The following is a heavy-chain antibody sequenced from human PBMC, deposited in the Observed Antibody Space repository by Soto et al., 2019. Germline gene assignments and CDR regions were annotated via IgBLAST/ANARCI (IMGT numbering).Heavy chain of an antibody. V-gene: IGHV3-23*01. CDR2: ISGSGGST. Sequence: EVQLLESGGGLVQPGGPLRLSCAASGFTFSSYAMSWVRQAPGKGLEWVSAISGSGGSTYYADSVKGRFTISRDNSKNTLYLQMNSLRAEDTAVYYCAKDLEINWNDDELVIYYFDYWGQGTLVTVSS. J-gene: IGHJ4*02. CDR1: GFTFSSYA. CDR3: AKDLEINWNDDELVIYYFDY. D-gene: IGHD1-20*01.